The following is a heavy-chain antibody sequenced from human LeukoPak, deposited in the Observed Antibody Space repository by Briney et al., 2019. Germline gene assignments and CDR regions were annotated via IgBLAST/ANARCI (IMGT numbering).Heavy chain of an antibody. J-gene: IGHJ4*02. V-gene: IGHV1-2*06. CDR1: GYTFTGYY. D-gene: IGHD3-9*01. CDR3: ARDFRGYYDILTGYRPGDY. CDR2: INPNSGGT. Sequence: ASVKVSCKASGYTFTGYYMHWVRQAPGQGLEWMGRINPNSGGTNYAQKFQGRVTMTRDTSISTAYMELSGLRSDDTAVYYCARDFRGYYDILTGYRPGDYWGQGTLVTVSS.